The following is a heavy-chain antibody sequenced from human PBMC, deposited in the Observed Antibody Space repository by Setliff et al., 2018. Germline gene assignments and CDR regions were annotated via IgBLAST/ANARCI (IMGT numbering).Heavy chain of an antibody. V-gene: IGHV4-34*01. J-gene: IGHJ1*01. CDR3: ARQDRFYDRSVFVEYFQH. CDR2: INHSGST. CDR1: AFTFKNYW. Sequence: GSLRLSCAASAFTFKNYWMSWIRQSPGKGLEWIGEINHSGSTNYNPSLRSRVTVLVDTSKNQFSLKLSFVTAADTAVYYCARQDRFYDRSVFVEYFQHWGQGALVTVS. D-gene: IGHD3-22*01.